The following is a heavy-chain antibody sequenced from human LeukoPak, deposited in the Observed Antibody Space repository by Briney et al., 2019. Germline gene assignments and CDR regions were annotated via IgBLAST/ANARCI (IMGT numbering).Heavy chain of an antibody. Sequence: GASVKVSCKASGYTFTSYAMNWVRQAPGQGLEWMGWINTNTGNPTYAQGFTGRFVFSLDTSVSTAYLQISSLTAEDTAVYYCARLGGDSIAAAGMNYWGQGTLVTVSS. CDR2: INTNTGNP. CDR1: GYTFTSYA. CDR3: ARLGGDSIAAAGMNY. J-gene: IGHJ4*02. V-gene: IGHV7-4-1*02. D-gene: IGHD6-13*01.